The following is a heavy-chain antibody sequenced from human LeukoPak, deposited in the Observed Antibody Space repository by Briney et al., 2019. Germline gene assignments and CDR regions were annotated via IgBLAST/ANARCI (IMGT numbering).Heavy chain of an antibody. Sequence: XEALQISCKGSGYSFTSYWIGWVRQMAGKGLEWMGIIYPGDCDTRYRPSFQGQVTISADKSISTAYLQWSSMKASDTAMYYCARHDGADSSGWFYWGQGTLVTVSS. V-gene: IGHV5-51*01. J-gene: IGHJ4*02. CDR2: IYPGDCDT. CDR1: GYSFTSYW. CDR3: ARHDGADSSGWFY. D-gene: IGHD6-19*01.